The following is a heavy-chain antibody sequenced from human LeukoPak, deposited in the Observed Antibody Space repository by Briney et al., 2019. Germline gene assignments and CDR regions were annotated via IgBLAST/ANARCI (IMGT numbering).Heavy chain of an antibody. D-gene: IGHD3-16*01. CDR2: VNPTSGGT. V-gene: IGHV1-2*02. CDR3: ATQRGSYLWGTDFDY. CDR1: GYTFTSYY. J-gene: IGHJ4*02. Sequence: ASVKVSCKTSGYTFTSYYMHWVRQAPGQGLEWMGWVNPTSGGTNYAQKFQGRVTMTRDTSISTAYMELSRLRSDDTAVYYCATQRGSYLWGTDFDYWGQGTLVTVSS.